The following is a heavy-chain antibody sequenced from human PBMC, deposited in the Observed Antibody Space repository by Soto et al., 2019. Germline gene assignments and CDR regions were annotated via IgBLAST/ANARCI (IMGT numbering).Heavy chain of an antibody. V-gene: IGHV3-21*01. J-gene: IGHJ4*02. D-gene: IGHD6-13*01. Sequence: GGSLRLSCAPSDFTFSSYGMNWVRQAPGKGLEWVSSISSSSSYIYYADSVKGRFTISRDNAKSSLYLQMNSLRADDTAVYYCSRDIAAAGFDYWGQGTLVTVSS. CDR2: ISSSSSYI. CDR3: SRDIAAAGFDY. CDR1: DFTFSSYG.